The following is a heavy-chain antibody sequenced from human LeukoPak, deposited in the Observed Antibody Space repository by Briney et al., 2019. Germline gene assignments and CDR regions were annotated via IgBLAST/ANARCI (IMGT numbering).Heavy chain of an antibody. V-gene: IGHV3-53*01. CDR3: ARDRRYCSSTSCYYPYYYGMDV. J-gene: IGHJ6*02. CDR2: IYSGGST. Sequence: GGSLRLSCAASGFTVSSNYMSWVRQAPGKGLEWVSVIYSGGSTYYADSVKGRFTISRDNSKNTLYPQMNSLRAEDTAVYYCARDRRYCSSTSCYYPYYYGMDVWGQGTTVTVSS. D-gene: IGHD2-2*01. CDR1: GFTVSSNY.